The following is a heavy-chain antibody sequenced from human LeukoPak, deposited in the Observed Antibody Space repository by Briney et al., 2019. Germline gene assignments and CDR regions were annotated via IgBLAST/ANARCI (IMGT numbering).Heavy chain of an antibody. CDR1: GFTFSSYG. Sequence: GGSLRLSCAASGFTFSSYGMHWVRQAPGKGLEWVAVISYDGSNKYYADSVKGRFTISRDNSKNTLYLQMNSLRAEDTAVYYCAKDRIRLRHFDWSADYWGQGTLVTVSS. V-gene: IGHV3-30*18. CDR3: AKDRIRLRHFDWSADY. CDR2: ISYDGSNK. D-gene: IGHD3-9*01. J-gene: IGHJ4*02.